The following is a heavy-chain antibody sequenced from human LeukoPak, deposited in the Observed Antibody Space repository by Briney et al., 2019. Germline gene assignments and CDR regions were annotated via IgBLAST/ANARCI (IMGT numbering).Heavy chain of an antibody. V-gene: IGHV4-30-4*01. J-gene: IGHJ4*02. D-gene: IGHD3-10*01. Sequence: PSETLSLTCTVSGGSISSGDYYWGWIREPPGKGLEWIGYIYCSGSTYYNPSLKSRLTIPVDTSKHQFSLKLSSVTAADTAVCYCARDSFGSGSYPFDYWGQGTLVTVSS. CDR3: ARDSFGSGSYPFDY. CDR2: IYCSGST. CDR1: GGSISSGDYY.